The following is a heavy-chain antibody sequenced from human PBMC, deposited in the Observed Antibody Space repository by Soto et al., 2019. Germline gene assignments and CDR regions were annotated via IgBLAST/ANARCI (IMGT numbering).Heavy chain of an antibody. CDR3: ARGLLLSYYYDSSGSDAFDI. CDR1: GGSISSYY. D-gene: IGHD3-22*01. V-gene: IGHV4-59*01. Sequence: PSETLSLTCTVSGGSISSYYWSWIRQPPWKAVEWIGYIYYSGSTNYNPSLKSRVTISVDTSKNQFSLKLSSVTAADTAVYYCARGLLLSYYYDSSGSDAFDIWGQGTMVT. J-gene: IGHJ3*02. CDR2: IYYSGST.